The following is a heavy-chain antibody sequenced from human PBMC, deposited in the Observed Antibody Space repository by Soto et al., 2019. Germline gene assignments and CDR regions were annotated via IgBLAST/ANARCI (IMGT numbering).Heavy chain of an antibody. CDR2: IIPICGTA. V-gene: IGHV1-69*06. Sequence: AASVKVSCKASGGTFSSYAISWVRQAPGQGLEWMGGIIPICGTANYAQKFQGTVTITEDKSTSTAYMELSSLRSGGTAGDYCAIRLLQWLSRSNYYYGMDVWGQGTMVTVSS. J-gene: IGHJ6*02. CDR3: AIRLLQWLSRSNYYYGMDV. D-gene: IGHD3-3*01. CDR1: GGTFSSYA.